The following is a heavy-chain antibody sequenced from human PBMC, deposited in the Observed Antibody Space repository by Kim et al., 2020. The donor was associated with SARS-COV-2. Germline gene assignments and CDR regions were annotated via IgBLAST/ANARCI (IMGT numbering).Heavy chain of an antibody. J-gene: IGHJ4*02. CDR3: ARRVITTGFYY. Sequence: SGTLSLTCAVYGGSFSGYSWSWIRQPPGKGLEWIGEINHSGSTNYNPSLKSRLTISIDTTKNHLSLKLTSGTAADTAVDYCARRVITTGFYYWGQGTLVT. CDR1: GGSFSGYS. V-gene: IGHV4-34*01. D-gene: IGHD3-22*01. CDR2: INHSGST.